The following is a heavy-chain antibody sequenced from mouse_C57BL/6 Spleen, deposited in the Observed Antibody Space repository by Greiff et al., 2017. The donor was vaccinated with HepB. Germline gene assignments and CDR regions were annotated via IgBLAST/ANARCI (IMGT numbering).Heavy chain of an antibody. D-gene: IGHD2-1*01. CDR2: INPSSGYT. CDR1: GYTFTSYT. V-gene: IGHV1-4*01. Sequence: QVQLQQSGAELARPGASVKMSCKASGYTFTSYTMHWVKQRPGQGLEWIGYINPSSGYTKYNQKFKDKATLTADKSSSTAYMQLSSLTSEDSAVYYCARPISTAYYAMDYWGQGTSVTVSS. CDR3: ARPISTAYYAMDY. J-gene: IGHJ4*01.